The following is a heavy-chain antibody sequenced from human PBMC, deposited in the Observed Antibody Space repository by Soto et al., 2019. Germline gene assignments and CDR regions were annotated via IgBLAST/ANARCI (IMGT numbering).Heavy chain of an antibody. J-gene: IGHJ5*01. D-gene: IGHD6-19*01. Sequence: QVQLQESGPGLVKPSGTLSLTCSVSGDSVTSDSYYWTWIRQPPGKTLEWVGFILSSGGTSTNPSRRSRLSMSVATSKNQLSMRLTSVTAADTGGYFCAKGFSTGLYVDSWGGGAQVTVS. CDR3: AKGFSTGLYVDS. CDR1: GDSVTSDSYY. CDR2: ILSSGGT. V-gene: IGHV4-61*01.